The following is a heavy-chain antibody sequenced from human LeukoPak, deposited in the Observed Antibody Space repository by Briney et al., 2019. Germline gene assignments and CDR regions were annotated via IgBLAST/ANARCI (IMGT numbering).Heavy chain of an antibody. J-gene: IGHJ4*02. D-gene: IGHD3-10*01. CDR1: GIIFSSYA. CDR3: AKGGFGFGELKFDY. CDR2: ISASGGTT. Sequence: GGSLRLSCAASGIIFSSYAMSWVRQAPGKGLEWVSGISASGGTTYYADSVKGRFTISRDNSKNRMYLQMNSLRAEDTAVYHCAKGGFGFGELKFDYWGQGTLVTVPS. V-gene: IGHV3-23*01.